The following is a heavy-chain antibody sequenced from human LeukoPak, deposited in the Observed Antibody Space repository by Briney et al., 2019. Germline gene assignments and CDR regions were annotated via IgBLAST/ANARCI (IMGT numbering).Heavy chain of an antibody. CDR2: ISSSSSYI. J-gene: IGHJ3*02. V-gene: IGHV3-21*01. Sequence: PGGSLRLSCAASGFTLSSYSMTWVRQAPGKGLEWVSSISSSSSYIYYADSVNGGFTISRDNAKNSLYLQMNSVRAEDTAVYYCARDVRFFGVVYAFDIWVQGTMVSVCS. D-gene: IGHD3-3*01. CDR3: ARDVRFFGVVYAFDI. CDR1: GFTLSSYS.